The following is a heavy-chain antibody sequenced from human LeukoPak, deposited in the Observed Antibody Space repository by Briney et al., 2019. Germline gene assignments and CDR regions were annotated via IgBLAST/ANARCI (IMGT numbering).Heavy chain of an antibody. D-gene: IGHD3-10*01. V-gene: IGHV4-31*03. CDR1: GGSISSGGSY. J-gene: IGHJ5*02. Sequence: SETLSLTCTVSGGSISSGGSYWSWIRQHPGKGLEWIGYIYYSGSTYYNPSLKSRVTISVDTSKNQFSLKLSSVTAADTAVYYCARDIYGSGSYKRSNWFDPWGQGTLVTVSS. CDR3: ARDIYGSGSYKRSNWFDP. CDR2: IYYSGST.